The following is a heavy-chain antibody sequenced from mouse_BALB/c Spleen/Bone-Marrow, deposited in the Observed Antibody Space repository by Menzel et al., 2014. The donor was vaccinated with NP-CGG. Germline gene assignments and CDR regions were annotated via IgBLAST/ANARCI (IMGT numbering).Heavy chain of an antibody. CDR3: ARGGISVDY. CDR2: IYPGDGDT. CDR1: GYAFSVYW. V-gene: IGHV1-80*01. J-gene: IGHJ2*01. Sequence: QVQLQQPGAELVRPGSSVKISCKASGYAFSVYWMNWVKQRPGQGLEWIGQIYPGDGDTNYNGKFKGRATLTADKSSNTAYMQLSSLTYEDSAVYFCARGGISVDYWGQGTTPTVSS.